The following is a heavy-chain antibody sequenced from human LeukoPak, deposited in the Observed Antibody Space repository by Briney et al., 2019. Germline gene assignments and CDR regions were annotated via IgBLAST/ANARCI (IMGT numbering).Heavy chain of an antibody. Sequence: SETLSLTCTVSGYSISSGYYWGWIRQPPGKGLGWIGSIYHSGSTYYNPSLKSRVTISVDTSKNQFSLKLSSVTAADTAVYYCARGAPIAAAGTTYNWFDPWGQGTLVTVSS. J-gene: IGHJ5*02. V-gene: IGHV4-38-2*02. CDR1: GYSISSGYY. D-gene: IGHD6-13*01. CDR3: ARGAPIAAAGTTYNWFDP. CDR2: IYHSGST.